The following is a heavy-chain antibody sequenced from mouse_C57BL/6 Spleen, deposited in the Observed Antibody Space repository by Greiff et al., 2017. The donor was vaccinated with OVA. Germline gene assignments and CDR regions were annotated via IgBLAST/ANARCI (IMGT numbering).Heavy chain of an antibody. J-gene: IGHJ4*01. CDR1: GYTFTSYW. V-gene: IGHV1-59*01. CDR3: ARKRFSITTVVATHYYAMDY. Sequence: QVQLQQPGAELVRPGTSVKLSCKASGYTFTSYWMHWVKQRPGQGLEWIGVIDPSDSYTNYNQKFKGKATLTVDTSSSTAYMQLSSLTAEDSAVYYCARKRFSITTVVATHYYAMDYWGQGTSVTVSS. D-gene: IGHD1-1*01. CDR2: IDPSDSYT.